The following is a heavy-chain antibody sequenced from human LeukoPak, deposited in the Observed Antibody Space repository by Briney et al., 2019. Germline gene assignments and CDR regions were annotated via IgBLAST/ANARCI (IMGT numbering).Heavy chain of an antibody. J-gene: IGHJ4*02. CDR3: TTLTTVTPGVDY. Sequence: GGSLRLSCAASGFTFSSCSMNWVRQAPGKGLEWVSSISSSSSYIYYADSVKGRFTISRDNAKNSLYLQMNSLKTEDTAVYYCTTLTTVTPGVDYWGQGTLVTVS. CDR2: ISSSSSYI. V-gene: IGHV3-21*03. D-gene: IGHD4-17*01. CDR1: GFTFSSCS.